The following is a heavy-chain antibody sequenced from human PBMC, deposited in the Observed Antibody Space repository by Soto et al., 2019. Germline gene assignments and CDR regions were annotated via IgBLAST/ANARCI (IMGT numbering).Heavy chain of an antibody. D-gene: IGHD6-13*01. CDR3: ARERPDGSRLDP. CDR2: IYYSGST. CDR1: GGSISSGDYY. J-gene: IGHJ5*02. Sequence: NPSETLSLTCTVSGGSISSGDYYWSWIRQPPGKGLEWIGYIYYSGSTYYNPSLKSRVTISVDTSKNQFSLKLSSATAADTAVYYCARERPDGSRLDPWGQGTLVTVSS. V-gene: IGHV4-30-4*01.